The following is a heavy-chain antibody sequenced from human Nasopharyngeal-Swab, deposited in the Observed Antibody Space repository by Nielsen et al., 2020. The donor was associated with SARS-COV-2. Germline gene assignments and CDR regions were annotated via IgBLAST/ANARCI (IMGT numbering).Heavy chain of an antibody. Sequence: WIRQPPGKGLEWIGSIYYSGSTYYNPSLKSQVTISVDTSKNRFSLKLSSVTAADTAVYYCARLDPYSSRDDYWGQGTLVTVSS. CDR2: IYYSGST. V-gene: IGHV4-39*01. CDR3: ARLDPYSSRDDY. D-gene: IGHD6-13*01. J-gene: IGHJ4*02.